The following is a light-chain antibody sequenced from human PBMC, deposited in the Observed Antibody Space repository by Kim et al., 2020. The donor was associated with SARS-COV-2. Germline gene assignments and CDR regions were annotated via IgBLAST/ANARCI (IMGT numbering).Light chain of an antibody. CDR3: QQYHNWPLYS. J-gene: IGKJ2*03. CDR2: GAS. V-gene: IGKV3-15*01. CDR1: QSRSSN. Sequence: SPEGSASLCCRGRQSRSSNLSWYQQQPGQATRLLIYGASTRAHNIPARCSGSGSGTEFTLTISSLQSEDFAVYYCQQYHNWPLYSFGQGTKLEI.